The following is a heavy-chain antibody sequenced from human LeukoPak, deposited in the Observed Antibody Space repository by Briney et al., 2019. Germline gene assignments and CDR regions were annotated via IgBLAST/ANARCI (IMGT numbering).Heavy chain of an antibody. V-gene: IGHV1-69*05. CDR3: ARVKDGFFDY. Sequence: ASVKVSCKASGGTFSSYAISWVRQAPGQGLEWMGGIIPIFGTANYAQKFQGRVTITRDASATTAYMELSSLRFEDTAIYYCARVKDGFFDYWGQGTLVTVSS. D-gene: IGHD3-10*01. J-gene: IGHJ4*02. CDR1: GGTFSSYA. CDR2: IIPIFGTA.